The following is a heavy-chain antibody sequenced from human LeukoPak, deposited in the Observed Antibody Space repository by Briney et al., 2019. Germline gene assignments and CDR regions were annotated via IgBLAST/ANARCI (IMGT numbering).Heavy chain of an antibody. CDR3: ARPNYSGYDLAHFDY. J-gene: IGHJ4*02. V-gene: IGHV3-74*01. D-gene: IGHD5-12*01. Sequence: PGGSLRLSCAASGFTFSSYWMHWVRQAPGKGLEWVSRINSDGSSTRYADSGKDRLTISRDNAKNTLYLQINCLRADETAVYYCARPNYSGYDLAHFDYWGQGTLVTVSS. CDR2: INSDGSST. CDR1: GFTFSSYW.